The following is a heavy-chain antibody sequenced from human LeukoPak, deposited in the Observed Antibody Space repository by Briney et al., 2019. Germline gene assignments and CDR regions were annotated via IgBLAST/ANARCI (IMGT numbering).Heavy chain of an antibody. CDR1: GGSISSYY. D-gene: IGHD5-18*01. CDR2: IYTSGST. CDR3: ARDLSIRLWSYFDY. J-gene: IGHJ4*02. Sequence: SETLSLTCTVSGGSISSYYWSWIRQPAGKGLEWIGRIYTSGSTNYNPSLKSRVTMSVDTSKNQFSLKLSSVTAADTAVYYCARDLSIRLWSYFDYWGQGTLVTVSS. V-gene: IGHV4-4*07.